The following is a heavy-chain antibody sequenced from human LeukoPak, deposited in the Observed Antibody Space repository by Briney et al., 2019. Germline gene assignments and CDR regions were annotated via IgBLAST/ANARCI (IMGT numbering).Heavy chain of an antibody. CDR1: GFTFSSYG. CDR2: IRYDGSNK. V-gene: IGHV3-30*02. D-gene: IGHD5-12*01. CDR3: ATEYSGYDWEFGY. J-gene: IGHJ4*02. Sequence: GGSLRLSCAASGFTFSSYGMHWVRQAPGKGLEWVAFIRYDGSNKYYADSVKGRFTISRDNSKNTLYLQMNSLRAEDTAVYYCATEYSGYDWEFGYWGQGTLVTVSS.